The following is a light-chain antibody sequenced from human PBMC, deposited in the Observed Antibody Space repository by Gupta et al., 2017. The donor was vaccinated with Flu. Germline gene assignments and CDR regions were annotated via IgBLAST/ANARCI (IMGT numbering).Light chain of an antibody. J-gene: IGLJ3*02. V-gene: IGLV1-51*02. CDR3: GTWDSSLSAGV. CDR2: ENN. CDR1: SSDIGNNY. Sequence: QSVLTQPPSVSAAPGQKVTISCSGSSSDIGNNYVSWYQQLPGTAPKLLIYENNKRPSGIRDRFSGSKSGTSATLGITGLQTGDEAHYYGGTWDSSLSAGVFGGGTKLTVL.